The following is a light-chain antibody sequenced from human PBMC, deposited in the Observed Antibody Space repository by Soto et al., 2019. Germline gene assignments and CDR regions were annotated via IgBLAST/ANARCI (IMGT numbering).Light chain of an antibody. Sequence: EIVLTQSPATLSLSPVERATLSCMASQSVSSAYLAWYQQKPGQAPRLLIYDVSSRATGIPDRFSGSGSGTDFTLTVSRLEPEDFAVYYCQQYGSSPETFGQGTKVDIK. CDR1: QSVSSAY. CDR3: QQYGSSPET. V-gene: IGKV3-20*01. J-gene: IGKJ1*01. CDR2: DVS.